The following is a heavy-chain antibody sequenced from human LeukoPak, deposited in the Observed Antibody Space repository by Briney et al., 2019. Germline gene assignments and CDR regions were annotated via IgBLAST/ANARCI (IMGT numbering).Heavy chain of an antibody. CDR3: ARGDGNSGPGLIDY. Sequence: ASETLSLTCTVSGGSVSSGRYYWSWIRQPPGKGLEWIGYIYYSGNTNYNASLKSRVTISVDTSKNQFSLRLNSVTAADTAVYYCARGDGNSGPGLIDYWGQGTLVTVSS. CDR2: IYYSGNT. V-gene: IGHV4-61*01. CDR1: GGSVSSGRYY. J-gene: IGHJ4*02. D-gene: IGHD4-23*01.